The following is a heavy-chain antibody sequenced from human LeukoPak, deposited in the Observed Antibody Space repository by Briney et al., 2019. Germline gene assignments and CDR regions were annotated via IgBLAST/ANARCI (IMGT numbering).Heavy chain of an antibody. Sequence: GGSLRLSCATSGFTFSAHWMSWVRQAPGKGLEWVTNIKPDESEKYYVDSVKGRFTVSRDNAKNLVYLQMNSLRVEDTAVYYCARVGDGATLEYWGQGTLVAVSS. J-gene: IGHJ4*02. CDR3: ARVGDGATLEY. V-gene: IGHV3-7*01. D-gene: IGHD1-26*01. CDR2: IKPDESEK. CDR1: GFTFSAHW.